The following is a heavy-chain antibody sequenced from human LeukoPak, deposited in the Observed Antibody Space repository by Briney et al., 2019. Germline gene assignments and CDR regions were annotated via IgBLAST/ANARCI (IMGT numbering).Heavy chain of an antibody. V-gene: IGHV3-30-3*01. D-gene: IGHD4-17*01. Sequence: PGGSLRLSCAASGFALSGSALHWVRQAPGKGLEWVAVIGSDGHTKVYADSVKCRFTISRDNSKNTLYLQMNSLRAEDTAVYYCAKDVRWLTDAFDIWGQGTMVTVSS. CDR2: IGSDGHTK. CDR3: AKDVRWLTDAFDI. J-gene: IGHJ3*02. CDR1: GFALSGSA.